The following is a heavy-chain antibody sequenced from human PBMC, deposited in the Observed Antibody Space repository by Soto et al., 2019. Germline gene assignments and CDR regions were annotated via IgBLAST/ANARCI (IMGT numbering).Heavy chain of an antibody. D-gene: IGHD4-17*01. CDR2: IYYSGST. V-gene: IGHV4-39*01. CDR3: ARPVTKEERFDP. J-gene: IGHJ5*02. Sequence: SETLSLTCTVSGGSISSSSYYWGWIRQPPGKGLEWIGSIYYSGSTYYNPSLKSRVTISVDTSKNQFSLKLSSVTAADTAVYYCARPVTKEERFDPWGQGTLVTVSS. CDR1: GGSISSSSYY.